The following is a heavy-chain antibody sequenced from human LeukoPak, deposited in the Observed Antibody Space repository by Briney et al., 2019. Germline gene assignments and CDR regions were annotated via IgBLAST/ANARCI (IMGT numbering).Heavy chain of an antibody. CDR1: GFTFSSYG. D-gene: IGHD6-19*01. CDR3: ATGAGCGY. CDR2: IKQDGSER. J-gene: IGHJ4*02. V-gene: IGHV3-7*03. Sequence: GGSLRLSCAASGFTFSSYGMTWVRQAPGKGLEWVANIKQDGSERNYVDSVKGRFTISRDNAKNSMYLQMNTLRDEDTAVYYCATGAGCGYWGQGTLVTVSS.